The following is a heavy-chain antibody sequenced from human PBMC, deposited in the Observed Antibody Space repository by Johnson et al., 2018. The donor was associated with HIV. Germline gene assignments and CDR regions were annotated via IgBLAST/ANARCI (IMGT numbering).Heavy chain of an antibody. D-gene: IGHD6-19*01. CDR3: AGQVRACDI. CDR2: ISYDGSNK. CDR1: GFTFSSYA. Sequence: QVQLVESGGGVVQPGRSLRLSCAASGFTFSSYAMHWVRQAPGKGLEWVAVISYDGSNKYYADSVKGRFTISRDNSMHTMYLQMNSLRAEDTAVYYCAGQVRACDIWGQGTMVTVSS. V-gene: IGHV3-30*04. J-gene: IGHJ3*02.